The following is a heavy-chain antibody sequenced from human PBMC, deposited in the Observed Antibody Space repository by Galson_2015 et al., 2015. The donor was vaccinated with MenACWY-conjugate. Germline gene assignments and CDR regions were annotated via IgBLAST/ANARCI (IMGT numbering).Heavy chain of an antibody. CDR3: AKTRGASFYLDP. J-gene: IGHJ5*02. Sequence: SLRLSCAASGFILNTYWMHWVRQAPGKGLVWVSRINPGGSSTTYADSVKERFTISRDNAKNTLYLQMNSLRPEDTAVFYCAKTRGASFYLDPWGHGTLVTGSS. V-gene: IGHV3-74*01. CDR1: GFILNTYW. D-gene: IGHD1-26*01. CDR2: INPGGSST.